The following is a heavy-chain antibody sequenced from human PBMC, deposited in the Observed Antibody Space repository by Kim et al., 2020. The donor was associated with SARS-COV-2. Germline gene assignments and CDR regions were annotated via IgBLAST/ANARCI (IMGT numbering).Heavy chain of an antibody. V-gene: IGHV3-30*18. CDR2: ISYDGSNK. Sequence: GGSLRLSCAASGFTFSSYGMHWVRQAPGKGLEWVAVISYDGSNKYYADSVKGRFTISRDNSKNTLYLQMNSLRAEDTAVYYCAKDRWPREPYYYYGMDVWGQGTTVTVSS. J-gene: IGHJ6*02. CDR3: AKDRWPREPYYYYGMDV. CDR1: GFTFSSYG.